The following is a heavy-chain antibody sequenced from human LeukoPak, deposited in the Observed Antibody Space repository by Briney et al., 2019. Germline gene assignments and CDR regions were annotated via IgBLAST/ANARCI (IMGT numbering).Heavy chain of an antibody. CDR3: ARTPDVTRWLQPFDY. CDR2: IYYSGST. V-gene: IGHV4-59*11. D-gene: IGHD5-24*01. Sequence: SETLSLTCTVSGVSISSHYWSWLRQPPGKGLEWIGYIYYSGSTNYNPSLKSRVTISVDTSKNQFSLRLSSVTAADTAFYYCARTPDVTRWLQPFDYWGQGILVTVSS. J-gene: IGHJ4*02. CDR1: GVSISSHY.